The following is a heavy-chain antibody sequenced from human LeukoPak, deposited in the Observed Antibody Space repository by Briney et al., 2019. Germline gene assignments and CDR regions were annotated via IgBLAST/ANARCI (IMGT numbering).Heavy chain of an antibody. Sequence: SQTLSLTCTVSGGSISSGGYYWSWIRQPPGKGLEWIGYIYHSGSTYYNPSLKSRVTISVDRSKNQFSLKLSSVTAADTAVYYCARDLTVAAAGPRVWFDPWGQGTLVTVSS. CDR2: IYHSGST. J-gene: IGHJ5*02. CDR1: GGSISSGGYY. D-gene: IGHD6-13*01. V-gene: IGHV4-30-2*01. CDR3: ARDLTVAAAGPRVWFDP.